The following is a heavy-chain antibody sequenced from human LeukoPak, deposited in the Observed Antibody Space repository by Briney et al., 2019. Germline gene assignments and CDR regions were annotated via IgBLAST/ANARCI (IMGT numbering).Heavy chain of an antibody. CDR2: INPSGGST. CDR1: GYTFTSYY. J-gene: IGHJ3*02. CDR3: ASNVFYCSGGSCYSFPDKNDAFDI. Sequence: GSVIDSCKASGYTFTSYYMHWVRPAPGQGLEWMGIINPSGGSTSYAQKFQGRVTMTRDTSTKTVYMELSSLRSDDTAVYYCASNVFYCSGGSCYSFPDKNDAFDIWGQRALVTVSS. D-gene: IGHD2-15*01. V-gene: IGHV1-46*01.